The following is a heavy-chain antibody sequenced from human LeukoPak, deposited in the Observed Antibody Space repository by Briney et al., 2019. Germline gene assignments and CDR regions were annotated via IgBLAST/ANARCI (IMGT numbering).Heavy chain of an antibody. V-gene: IGHV3-30*18. Sequence: GGSLRLSCAASGFTFSSYGMHWVRQAPGKGLEWVAVISYDGSNKYYAHSVKGRFTISRDNSKNTLYLQTNSLRAEDTAVYYCAKDPTWYYDSLTGYYEPYNYYGMDVWGQGTTVTVSS. CDR1: GFTFSSYG. J-gene: IGHJ6*02. D-gene: IGHD3-9*01. CDR3: AKDPTWYYDSLTGYYEPYNYYGMDV. CDR2: ISYDGSNK.